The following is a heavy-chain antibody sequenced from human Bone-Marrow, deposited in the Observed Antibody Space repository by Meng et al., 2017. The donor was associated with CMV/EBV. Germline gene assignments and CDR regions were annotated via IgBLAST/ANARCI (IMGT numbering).Heavy chain of an antibody. CDR2: ISYDGSNK. J-gene: IGHJ6*02. V-gene: IGHV3-30-3*01. D-gene: IGHD4-17*01. CDR3: AKDGFAGDPRYYGMDV. Sequence: GESLKISCAASGFTFSSYAMHWVRQAPGKGLEWVAVISYDGSNKYYADSVKGRFTISRDNSKNTLYLQMNSLRAEDTAVYYCAKDGFAGDPRYYGMDVWGQGTTVTVSS. CDR1: GFTFSSYA.